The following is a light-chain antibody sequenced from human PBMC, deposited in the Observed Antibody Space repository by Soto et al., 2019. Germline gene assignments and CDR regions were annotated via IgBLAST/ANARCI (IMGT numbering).Light chain of an antibody. CDR2: AAS. CDR1: QGISSY. CDR3: QQYYSYPRT. Sequence: IRMTQSPSSLSASTGDRVTITFLASQGISSYLVWYQQKPGKAPKLLIYAASTLQSGVPSRFSGSGSGTDFTLTISCLQSEDFATYYCQQYYSYPRTFGQGTKVDIK. V-gene: IGKV1-8*01. J-gene: IGKJ1*01.